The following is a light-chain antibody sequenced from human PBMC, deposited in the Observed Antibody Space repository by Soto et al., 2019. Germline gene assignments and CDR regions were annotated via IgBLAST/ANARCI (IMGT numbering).Light chain of an antibody. Sequence: EIVLTQSPCTLSLSKGERATLSCRASQSVSSSYLAWYQQKPGQAPRLLIYAASSRATGIPDRFSGSGSGTDFTLTISRLEPEDFAVYYCQQYGSSPWTFGQGTKVDIK. V-gene: IGKV3-20*01. CDR3: QQYGSSPWT. CDR1: QSVSSSY. J-gene: IGKJ1*01. CDR2: AAS.